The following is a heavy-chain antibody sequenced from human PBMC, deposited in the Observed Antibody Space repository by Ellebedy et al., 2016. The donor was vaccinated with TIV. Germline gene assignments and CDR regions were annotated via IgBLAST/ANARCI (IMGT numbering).Heavy chain of an antibody. CDR2: ISSSGSTI. J-gene: IGHJ4*02. D-gene: IGHD3-10*01. V-gene: IGHV3-48*03. CDR3: ARELGSGSLDY. Sequence: GESLKISCAASGFTFSSYEMNWVRQAPGKGLEWVSYISSSGSTIYYADSVKGRFTISRDNSKNTLYLQMNSLRAEDTAVYYCARELGSGSLDYWGQGTLVTVSS. CDR1: GFTFSSYE.